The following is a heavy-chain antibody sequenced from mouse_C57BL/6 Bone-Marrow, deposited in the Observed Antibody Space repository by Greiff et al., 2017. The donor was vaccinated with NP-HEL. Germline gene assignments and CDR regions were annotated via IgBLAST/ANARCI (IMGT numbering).Heavy chain of an antibody. J-gene: IGHJ1*03. D-gene: IGHD1-1*01. CDR3: ARNPLYYGSLWYFDV. V-gene: IGHV1-78*01. Sequence: QVQLQQSDAELVKPGASVKISCKVSGYTFTDHTIHWMKQRPEQGLEWIGYIYPRGGSTKYNEKFKGKATLTADKSSSTAYMQLNSLTSEDSAVYFCARNPLYYGSLWYFDVWGTGTTVTVAS. CDR1: GYTFTDHT. CDR2: IYPRGGST.